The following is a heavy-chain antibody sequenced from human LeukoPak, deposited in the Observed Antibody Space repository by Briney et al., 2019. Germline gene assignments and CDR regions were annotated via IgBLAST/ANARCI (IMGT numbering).Heavy chain of an antibody. CDR1: GGSISSGSYY. J-gene: IGHJ4*02. Sequence: PSQTLSLTCTVSGGSISSGSYYWSWIRQPAGKGLEWIGRIYTSGSTNYNPSLKSRVTISVDTPKNQFSLKLSSVTAADTAVYYCAREPVPRYCSGGSCQDYWGQGTLVTVSS. V-gene: IGHV4-61*02. CDR3: AREPVPRYCSGGSCQDY. CDR2: IYTSGST. D-gene: IGHD2-15*01.